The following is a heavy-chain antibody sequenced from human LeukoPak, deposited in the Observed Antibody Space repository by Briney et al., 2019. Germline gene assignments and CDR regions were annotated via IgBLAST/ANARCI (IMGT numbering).Heavy chain of an antibody. D-gene: IGHD2-2*01. V-gene: IGHV1-2*06. Sequence: GASVEVSCKASGYTFTGYYMHWVRQAPGQGLEWMGRINPNSGGTNYAQKFQGRVTMTRDTSISTAYMELSRLRSDDTAVYYCARMYVPAAAHKYYYYYYGMDVWGQGTTVTVSS. J-gene: IGHJ6*02. CDR2: INPNSGGT. CDR3: ARMYVPAAAHKYYYYYYGMDV. CDR1: GYTFTGYY.